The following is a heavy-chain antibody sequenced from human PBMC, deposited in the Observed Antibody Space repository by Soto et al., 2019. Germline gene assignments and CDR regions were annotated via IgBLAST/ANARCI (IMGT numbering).Heavy chain of an antibody. V-gene: IGHV1-69*13. D-gene: IGHD5-12*01. CDR1: GGTFSSYA. Sequence: ASVKVSCKASGGTFSSYAISWVRQAPGQGLEWMGGIIPIFGTANYAQKFQGRVTITADESTSTAYMELSRLRSEDTAVYYCAREGRYSGYGTPNAFDIWGQGTMVTVSS. CDR3: AREGRYSGYGTPNAFDI. CDR2: IIPIFGTA. J-gene: IGHJ3*02.